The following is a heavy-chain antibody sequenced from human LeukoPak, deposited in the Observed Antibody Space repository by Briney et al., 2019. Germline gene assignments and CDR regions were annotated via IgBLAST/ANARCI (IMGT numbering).Heavy chain of an antibody. Sequence: GGSLRLSSAVSGFTFSSTSLHWGGQGLGGRGGRVAVIWYDASNKHYAACVKSRFTLSRDNSNNTLYLQMHSLRAEDTAVYYCARELYGDYSNWFDPWGQGTLVTVSS. CDR2: IWYDASNK. CDR3: ARELYGDYSNWFDP. V-gene: IGHV3-33*01. J-gene: IGHJ5*02. D-gene: IGHD4-17*01. CDR1: GFTFSSTS.